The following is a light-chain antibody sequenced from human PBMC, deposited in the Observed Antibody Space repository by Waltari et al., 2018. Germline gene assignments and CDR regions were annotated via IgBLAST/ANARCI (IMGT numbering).Light chain of an antibody. CDR3: QMYVRLPVT. V-gene: IGKV3-20*01. CDR2: DTS. J-gene: IGKJ1*01. CDR1: QSVGRA. Sequence: IVLTQSPGTLALSPGARATLSCRASQSVGRALAWYQQKPGQAPRLLIYDTSTRATGIPDRFSGSGSGTDFSLTISRVEPEDFAVYYCQMYVRLPVTFGQGTKVEVK.